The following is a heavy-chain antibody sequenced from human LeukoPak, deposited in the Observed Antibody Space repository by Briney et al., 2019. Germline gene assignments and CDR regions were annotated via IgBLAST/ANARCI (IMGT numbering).Heavy chain of an antibody. D-gene: IGHD1-26*01. CDR2: IKQDGSEK. CDR3: ASPIVGATRAFDY. CDR1: GFTFSSYW. Sequence: GGSLRLSCAASGFTFSSYWMSWVRQAPGKGLEWVANIKQDGSEKYYVDSVKGRFTISRDNAKNTLYLQMNSLRAEDTAVYYCASPIVGATRAFDYWGQGTLVTVSS. V-gene: IGHV3-7*03. J-gene: IGHJ4*02.